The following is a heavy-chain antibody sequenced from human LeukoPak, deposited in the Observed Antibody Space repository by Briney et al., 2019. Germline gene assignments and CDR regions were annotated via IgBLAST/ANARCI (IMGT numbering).Heavy chain of an antibody. CDR3: ATESSAGSCSGGSCYSDVHY. CDR1: GGSFSGYY. CDR2: INHSGST. D-gene: IGHD2-15*01. V-gene: IGHV4-34*01. Sequence: PSETLSLTCAVYGGSFSGYYWSWIRQPPGKGLEWIGEINHSGSTNYNPSLKSRVTISVDTSKNQFCLKLSSVTTADTAVYYCATESSAGSCSGGSCYSDVHYWGQGTLVTVSS. J-gene: IGHJ4*02.